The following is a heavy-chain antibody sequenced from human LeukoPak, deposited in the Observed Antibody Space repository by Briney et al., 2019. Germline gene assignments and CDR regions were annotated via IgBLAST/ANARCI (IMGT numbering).Heavy chain of an antibody. Sequence: SETLSLTCNVSGGSISSYYWSWIRQPAGKGLEWIGRFYARGNTNYNPSLKSRVTMSVDTSKNQLSLKLTSVTAADTAVYYCARELITKADAFDIWGQGTMVTVSS. CDR2: FYARGNT. D-gene: IGHD1-20*01. V-gene: IGHV4-4*07. CDR3: ARELITKADAFDI. CDR1: GGSISSYY. J-gene: IGHJ3*02.